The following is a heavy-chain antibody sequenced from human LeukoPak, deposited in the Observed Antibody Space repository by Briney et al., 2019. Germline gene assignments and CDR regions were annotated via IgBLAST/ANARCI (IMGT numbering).Heavy chain of an antibody. V-gene: IGHV1-69*05. CDR3: ARDLSPRGGLYYFVY. CDR2: IIPIFGTA. Sequence: ASVKVSCKASGGTFSSYAISWVRQAPGQGLEWMGGIIPIFGTANYAQKFQGRVTITTDESTSTAYMELSSLRSEDTAVYYCARDLSPRGGLYYFVYWGQGTLVTVTS. D-gene: IGHD3-16*01. CDR1: GGTFSSYA. J-gene: IGHJ4*02.